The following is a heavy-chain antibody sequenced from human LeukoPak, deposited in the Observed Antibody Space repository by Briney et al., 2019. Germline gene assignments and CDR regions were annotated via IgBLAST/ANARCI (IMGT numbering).Heavy chain of an antibody. D-gene: IGHD2-2*01. V-gene: IGHV5-51*01. Sequence: GESLKISCKGSKYSFTSYWIGWVRQMPGKGLEWMGIIYPGDSDTRYSPSFQGQVTISADKSISTAYLQWSSLKASDTAMYYCARYRTSSLSGDENWFDPWGQGTLVTVSS. CDR1: KYSFTSYW. J-gene: IGHJ5*02. CDR2: IYPGDSDT. CDR3: ARYRTSSLSGDENWFDP.